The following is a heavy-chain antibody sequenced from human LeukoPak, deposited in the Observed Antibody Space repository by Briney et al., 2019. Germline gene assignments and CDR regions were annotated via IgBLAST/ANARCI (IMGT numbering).Heavy chain of an antibody. CDR2: IKSQSAGGTT. D-gene: IGHD6-13*01. Sequence: GGSLRLSCAASGFTFSSAYMNWVRQAPGKGLEWVGRIKSQSAGGTTDYASPVKGRFIISRDGTNTTLYLQTNSLKTEDTAVYYCTTDAGYDSRWYNYWGQGTLVTVSS. CDR3: TTDAGYDSRWYNY. CDR1: GFTFSSAY. V-gene: IGHV3-15*01. J-gene: IGHJ4*02.